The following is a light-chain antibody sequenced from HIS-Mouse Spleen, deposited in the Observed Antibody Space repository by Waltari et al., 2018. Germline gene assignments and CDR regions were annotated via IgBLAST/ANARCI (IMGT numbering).Light chain of an antibody. CDR3: SSYTSSSTEV. CDR1: RSDVGGYNH. CDR2: DVS. Sequence: QSALTQPAYVSGSPGPSIPLSCTGTRSDVGGYNHAPRYQQHPGKAPKLMIYDVSNRPSGVSNRFSGSKSGNTASLTISGLQAEDEADYYCSSYTSSSTEVFGGGTKLTVL. V-gene: IGLV2-14*03. J-gene: IGLJ2*01.